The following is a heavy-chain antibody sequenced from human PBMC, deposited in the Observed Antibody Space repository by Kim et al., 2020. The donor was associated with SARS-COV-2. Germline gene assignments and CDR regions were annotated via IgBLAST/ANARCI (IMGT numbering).Heavy chain of an antibody. V-gene: IGHV3-7*01. CDR2: IKQDGSEK. CDR3: AREIPSDPIRFLEWLPHYYYYYGMDV. Sequence: GGSLRLSCAASGFTFSSYWMSWVRQAPGKGLEWVANIKQDGSEKYYVDSVKGRFTISRDNAKNSLYLQMNSLRAEDTAVYYCAREIPSDPIRFLEWLPHYYYYYGMDVWGQGTTVTVSS. CDR1: GFTFSSYW. J-gene: IGHJ6*02. D-gene: IGHD3-3*01.